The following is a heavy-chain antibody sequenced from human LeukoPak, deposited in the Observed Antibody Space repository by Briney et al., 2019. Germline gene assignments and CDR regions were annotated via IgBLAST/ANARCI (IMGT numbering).Heavy chain of an antibody. J-gene: IGHJ5*02. V-gene: IGHV1-46*01. D-gene: IGHD6-19*01. CDR1: GYTFTTYY. Sequence: GASVKVSCKTFGYTFTTYYIHWVRQAPGQGLEWMGIINPSGGSTSYAQKFQGRVTLTRDTSTSTVYMELSSLRSEDTAVYYCARERGVAVAGEGVDPWGQGTLVTVSS. CDR2: INPSGGST. CDR3: ARERGVAVAGEGVDP.